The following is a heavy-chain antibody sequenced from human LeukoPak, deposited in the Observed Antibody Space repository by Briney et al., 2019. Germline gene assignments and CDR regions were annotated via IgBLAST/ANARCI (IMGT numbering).Heavy chain of an antibody. CDR1: AFTFSSYW. CDR2: IKEDGSEI. D-gene: IGHD3-10*01. J-gene: IGHJ4*02. CDR3: ARRYLTCYYGSGSSGYYFDY. Sequence: GGPLRLSCEASAFTFSSYWMSWVRQAPGKGLEWVANIKEDGSEINYVDSVKGRFTISRDNAKNSLFLQMNSLRVEDTAVCYCARRYLTCYYGSGSSGYYFDYWGQGTLVTVSS. V-gene: IGHV3-7*01.